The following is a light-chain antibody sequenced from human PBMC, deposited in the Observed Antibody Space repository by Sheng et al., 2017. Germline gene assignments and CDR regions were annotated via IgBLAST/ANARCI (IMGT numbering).Light chain of an antibody. Sequence: DIQMTQSPSSLSASVGDRVTITCRASQSISSYLNWYQQKPGKAPKLLIYAASSLQSGVPSRFSGSGSGTDFTLTISSLQPEDFATYYCQQSYSTPPTFGRRDERWRSN. CDR2: AAS. CDR1: QSISSY. J-gene: IGKJ4*01. CDR3: QQSYSTPPT. V-gene: IGKV1-39*01.